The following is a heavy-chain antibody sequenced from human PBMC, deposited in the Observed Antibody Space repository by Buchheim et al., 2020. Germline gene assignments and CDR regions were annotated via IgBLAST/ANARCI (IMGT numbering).Heavy chain of an antibody. CDR2: ISYDGSNK. V-gene: IGHV3-30*18. CDR1: GFTFSSYG. D-gene: IGHD1-26*01. J-gene: IGHJ6*02. CDR3: AKDKMGGSYLYYYYYGMDV. Sequence: QVQLVESGGGVVQPGRSLRLSRAASGFTFSSYGMHWVRQAPGKGLEWVAVISYDGSNKYYADSVKGRFTISRDNSKNTLYLQMNSLRAEDTAVYYCAKDKMGGSYLYYYYYGMDVWGQGTT.